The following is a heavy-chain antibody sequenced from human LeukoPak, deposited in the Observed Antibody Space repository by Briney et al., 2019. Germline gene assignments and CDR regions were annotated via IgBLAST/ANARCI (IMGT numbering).Heavy chain of an antibody. CDR3: AKDLSRLYYDGFDY. CDR1: GFTFSSYA. J-gene: IGHJ4*02. D-gene: IGHD3-22*01. V-gene: IGHV3-23*01. Sequence: PAGGSLRLSCAASGFTFSSYAMSWVRQAPGKGLEWVSAISGSGGSTYYADSVKGRFTISRDNSKNTLYLQMNSLRAEDTAVYYCAKDLSRLYYDGFDYWGQGTLVTVSS. CDR2: ISGSGGST.